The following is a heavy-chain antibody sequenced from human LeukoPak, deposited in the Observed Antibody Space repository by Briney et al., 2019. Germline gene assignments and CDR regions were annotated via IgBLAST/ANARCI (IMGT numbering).Heavy chain of an antibody. CDR2: ITSTSAYR. CDR3: ARVTAGATTLNYYYYSMDV. D-gene: IGHD1-26*01. CDR1: GFAFNSYT. Sequence: GGSLRLSCVGSGFAFNSYTITWVRQAPGKGLEWVSSITSTSAYRQYADSVRGRFTISRDNAKNSLYLQMNSLGAEDTAVYHCARVTAGATTLNYYYYSMDVWGKGTTVTVSS. V-gene: IGHV3-21*01. J-gene: IGHJ6*03.